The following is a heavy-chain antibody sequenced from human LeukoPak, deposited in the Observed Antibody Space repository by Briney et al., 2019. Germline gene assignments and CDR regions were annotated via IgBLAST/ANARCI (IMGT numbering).Heavy chain of an antibody. CDR3: ARLCSIRWCLHDWFDP. V-gene: IGHV1-18*01. CDR2: ISADNGNT. CDR1: GYTFTSYA. D-gene: IGHD2-21*01. J-gene: IGHJ5*02. Sequence: ASVKLSCKASGYTFTSYAVCWVRHPRGQGLGWVGLISADNGNTAYAQRFQSRVTMTTDTSTSTAYMELRSLRSDDTAVYYCARLCSIRWCLHDWFDPWGQGTLVTVSS.